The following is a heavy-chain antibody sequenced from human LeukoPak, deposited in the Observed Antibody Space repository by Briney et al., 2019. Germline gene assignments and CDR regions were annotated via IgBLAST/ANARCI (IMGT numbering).Heavy chain of an antibody. CDR2: ISGSGTI. V-gene: IGHV4-4*07. Sequence: SETLSLTCTVSGGSIHSYWSWIRQPAGKGLEWIGRISGSGTITYNPALQSRLTISIDTSKNQFSLKLMSVTAADTAVYYCTRDSGTTGEVKFDPWGQGTLVAVSS. D-gene: IGHD3-10*01. CDR3: TRDSGTTGEVKFDP. J-gene: IGHJ5*02. CDR1: GGSIHSY.